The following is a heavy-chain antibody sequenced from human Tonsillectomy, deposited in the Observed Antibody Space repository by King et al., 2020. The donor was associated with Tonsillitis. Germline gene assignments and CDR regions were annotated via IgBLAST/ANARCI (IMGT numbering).Heavy chain of an antibody. V-gene: IGHV3-30*18. Sequence: QLVQSGGGVVQPGRSLGLSCAASGFTFSNYGMHWVRQAPGKGLEWVAVISYDGSNKYYADFVKGRFTISRDNSKNTLYLQMNSLRTEDTAVYSCANEGAETTLGGYFDYWGQGTLVTVSS. D-gene: IGHD4-17*01. CDR2: ISYDGSNK. J-gene: IGHJ4*02. CDR1: GFTFSNYG. CDR3: ANEGAETTLGGYFDY.